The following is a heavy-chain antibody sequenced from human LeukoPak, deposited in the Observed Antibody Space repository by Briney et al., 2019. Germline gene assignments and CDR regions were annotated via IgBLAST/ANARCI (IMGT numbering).Heavy chain of an antibody. D-gene: IGHD3-3*01. CDR2: ITGSGGST. J-gene: IGHJ4*02. Sequence: GGSLRLSCAASGFTFSNYAMSWVRQAPGKGLEWVSSITGSGGSTYYADSVKALFTISRDNSKNTLYLQMSSLRAEDTAVYYCAKDKGDFWSGHHYWGQGTLVTVSS. CDR1: GFTFSNYA. V-gene: IGHV3-23*01. CDR3: AKDKGDFWSGHHY.